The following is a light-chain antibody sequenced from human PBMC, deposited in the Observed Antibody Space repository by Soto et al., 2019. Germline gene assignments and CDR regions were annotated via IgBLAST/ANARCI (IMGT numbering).Light chain of an antibody. V-gene: IGKV3-11*01. CDR3: HLRQSWPRT. CDR1: QAATTR. J-gene: IGKJ1*01. CDR2: LTS. Sequence: EIVLTQSPASRSAVPGDRVILSCRASQAATTRLAWYQHKPGQAPRLLIYLTSNRAAGLPFWFIAGGSETDFTLTISEGHPEEVAVYYCHLRQSWPRTFGQGTKVDIK.